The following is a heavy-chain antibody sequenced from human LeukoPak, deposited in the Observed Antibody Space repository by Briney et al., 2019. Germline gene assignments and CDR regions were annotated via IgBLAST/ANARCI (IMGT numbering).Heavy chain of an antibody. D-gene: IGHD1-26*01. J-gene: IGHJ4*02. CDR1: GGSFSGYY. Sequence: SETLSLTCAVYGGSFSGYYWSWVRRPPGKGLELIGEIKHSESTYYNPSLKSRVTISVDTSKNQFALKLSSVTAADTAVYYCARGLMPASGSYLPGYCDYWGQGTLVTVSS. CDR2: IKHSEST. V-gene: IGHV4-34*01. CDR3: ARGLMPASGSYLPGYCDY.